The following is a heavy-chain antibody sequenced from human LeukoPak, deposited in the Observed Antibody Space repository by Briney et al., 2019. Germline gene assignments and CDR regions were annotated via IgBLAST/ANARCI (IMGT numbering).Heavy chain of an antibody. CDR3: ARDKRYSLYGMDV. CDR2: ISASGGTT. D-gene: IGHD5-18*01. V-gene: IGHV3-23*01. J-gene: IGHJ6*02. CDR1: GFTFSSYA. Sequence: GGSLRLSCAASGFTFSSYAMSWVRQAPGKGLEWVSAISASGGTTYYADSVKGRFTTSRDNSKNTVYLQMNSLRAEDTAVYYCARDKRYSLYGMDVWGQGTTVTVSS.